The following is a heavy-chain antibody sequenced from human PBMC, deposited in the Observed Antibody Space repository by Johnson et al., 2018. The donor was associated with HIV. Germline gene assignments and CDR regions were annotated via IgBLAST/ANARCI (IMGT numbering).Heavy chain of an antibody. CDR3: ARQQNYDSSGQGGGLDI. J-gene: IGHJ3*02. CDR2: MSSSGSTI. Sequence: QVQLVESGGGLVKPGGSLRLSCAASGFRFSDYYMSWIRQAPGKGLEWISYMSSSGSTIYHADSVKGRFTISRDNSKNTLYLQMNSLRAEDTAVYYCARQQNYDSSGQGGGLDIWGQGTMVTVSS. D-gene: IGHD3-22*01. CDR1: GFRFSDYY. V-gene: IGHV3-11*04.